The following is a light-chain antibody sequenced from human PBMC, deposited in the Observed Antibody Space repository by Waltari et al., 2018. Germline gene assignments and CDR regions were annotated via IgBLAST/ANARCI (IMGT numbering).Light chain of an antibody. J-gene: IGLJ3*02. V-gene: IGLV4-69*01. Sequence: QLVLTQSPSASAPLGASVKLTCTLSSGHTNNIIDWHQQHPKKGPRYLMKVNSDGSHNKGDKIPERFSGSSSGAERYLTISSLQSEDEADYYCQTGGHGTWVFGGGTKLTVL. CDR2: VNSDGSH. CDR1: SGHTNNI. CDR3: QTGGHGTWV.